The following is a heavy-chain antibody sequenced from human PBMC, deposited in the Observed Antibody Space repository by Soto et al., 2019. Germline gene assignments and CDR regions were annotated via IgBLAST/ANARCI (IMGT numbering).Heavy chain of an antibody. D-gene: IGHD3-16*01. Sequence: EVQLLESGGDVVRPGGSLRLSCAASGFTFSSYAMGWVRQAPGKGLEWVAGVSRAGTYTFYADSVRSRFSISRDTSRDTVDLYMNALRGDDTAVYFCVKYTVTEDLGESWGQGTLVSVSS. CDR1: GFTFSSYA. CDR2: VSRAGTYT. V-gene: IGHV3-23*01. J-gene: IGHJ5*02. CDR3: VKYTVTEDLGES.